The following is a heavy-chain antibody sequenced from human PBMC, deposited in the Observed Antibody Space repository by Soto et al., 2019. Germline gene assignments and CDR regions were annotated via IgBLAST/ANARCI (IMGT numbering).Heavy chain of an antibody. CDR2: ITDSSDTV. J-gene: IGHJ4*02. CDR1: GFTFSGYE. CDR3: ARDFGHGYYLDY. V-gene: IGHV3-48*02. Sequence: GGSLRLSCAASGFTFSGYEMNWVRQAPGKGLEWVSYITDSSDTVHYADSVRGRFTISRDNAESSLYLQMNSLRDEDTAVYFCARDFGHGYYLDYWGRGTLVTVSS. D-gene: IGHD3-3*01.